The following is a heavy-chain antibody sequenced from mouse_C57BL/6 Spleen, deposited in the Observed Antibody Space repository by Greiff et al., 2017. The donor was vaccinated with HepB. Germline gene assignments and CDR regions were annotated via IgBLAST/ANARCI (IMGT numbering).Heavy chain of an antibody. V-gene: IGHV5-12*01. D-gene: IGHD1-1*01. CDR2: ISNGGGST. CDR3: ARHEYYASFAY. CDR1: GFTFSDYY. Sequence: EVKLVESGGGLVQPGGSLKLSCAASGFTFSDYYMYWVRQTPEKRLEWVAYISNGGGSTYYPDTVKGRFTISRDNAKNTLYLQMSRLKSEDTAMYYCARHEYYASFAYWGQGTLVTVSA. J-gene: IGHJ3*01.